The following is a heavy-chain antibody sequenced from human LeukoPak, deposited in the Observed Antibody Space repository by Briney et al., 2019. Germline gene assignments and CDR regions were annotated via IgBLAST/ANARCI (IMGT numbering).Heavy chain of an antibody. CDR2: ICPGDSDT. Sequence: GESLKISCKGSGYSFTSYWIGWVRQLPGKGLEWMGIICPGDSDTRYSPSFQGQVTISADKSISTAYLQWSSLKASDTAMYYCARRVYGDRPYWYFDLWGRGTLVTVSS. V-gene: IGHV5-51*01. CDR1: GYSFTSYW. CDR3: ARRVYGDRPYWYFDL. J-gene: IGHJ2*01. D-gene: IGHD4-17*01.